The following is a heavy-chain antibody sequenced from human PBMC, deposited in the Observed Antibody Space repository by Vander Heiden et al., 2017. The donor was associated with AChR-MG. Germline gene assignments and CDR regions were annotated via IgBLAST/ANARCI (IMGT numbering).Heavy chain of an antibody. J-gene: IGHJ2*01. V-gene: IGHV3-13*01. D-gene: IGHD4-17*01. CDR1: GFPFSSYD. CDR2: MGTAGDT. CDR3: ARSVTHTGWYFDL. Sequence: EVQLVESGGGLVQPGGSLSLPCAASGFPFSSYDMDWVRQATGKGLEWVSAMGTAGDTYYPGSVKGRFTISRENAKNSLYLQMNSLRAGDTAVYYCARSVTHTGWYFDLWGRGTLVTVSS.